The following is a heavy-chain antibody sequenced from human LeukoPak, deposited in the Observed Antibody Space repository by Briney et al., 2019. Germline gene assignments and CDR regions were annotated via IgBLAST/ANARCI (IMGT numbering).Heavy chain of an antibody. V-gene: IGHV3-30*02. J-gene: IGHJ1*01. CDR3: AKWGFIAPTGNPIGESFQH. Sequence: GGSLRLSCVASGFTFNTHGMHWVRQAPGKGLEWVAFIQFDGSKTDYADSVKGRFTISRDNSENTLYLQMNSLGVEDTAVYYCAKWGFIAPTGNPIGESFQHWGQGTLVSVSS. D-gene: IGHD6-13*01. CDR1: GFTFNTHG. CDR2: IQFDGSKT.